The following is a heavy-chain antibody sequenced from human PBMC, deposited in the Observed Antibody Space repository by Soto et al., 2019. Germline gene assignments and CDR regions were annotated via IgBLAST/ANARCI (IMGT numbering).Heavy chain of an antibody. D-gene: IGHD3-16*01. Sequence: GGSLRLSCAASGFTFSSYAMSWVRQAPGKGLEWVSAISGSGGSTYYADSVKGRFTISRDNSKNTLYLQMNSLRAEDTAVYYCAKDLLMITFGGVKTHDTDYWGQGTLVTVSS. CDR3: AKDLLMITFGGVKTHDTDY. V-gene: IGHV3-23*01. CDR1: GFTFSSYA. CDR2: ISGSGGST. J-gene: IGHJ4*02.